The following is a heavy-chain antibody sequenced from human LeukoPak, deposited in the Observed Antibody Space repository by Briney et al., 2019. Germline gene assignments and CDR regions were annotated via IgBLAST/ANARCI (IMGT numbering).Heavy chain of an antibody. CDR2: INHSGST. J-gene: IGHJ5*02. CDR1: GGSFSGYY. D-gene: IGHD3-16*02. Sequence: SETLSLTCAVYGGSFSGYYWSWIRQPPGKGLEWIGEINHSGSTNYNPSLKSRVTISVDTSKNQFSLKLSSVTAADTAVYYCARGKPTYDYVWGSYRYNWFDPWGQGTLVTVSS. V-gene: IGHV4-34*01. CDR3: ARGKPTYDYVWGSYRYNWFDP.